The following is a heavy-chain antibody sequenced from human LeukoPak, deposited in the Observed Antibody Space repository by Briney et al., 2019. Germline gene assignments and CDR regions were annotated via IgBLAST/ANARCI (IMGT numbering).Heavy chain of an antibody. CDR1: GFSFSNYE. Sequence: GGSLRLSCAASGFSFSNYEMNWVRQTPGKGLEWVSYMSSSGSMTWYADSVKGRFTISRDNAKNSLYLQMNSLRAEDTAVYYCARDSYRTRNYNWFDPWGQGTLVTVSS. D-gene: IGHD1-7*01. V-gene: IGHV3-48*03. CDR2: MSSSGSMT. J-gene: IGHJ5*02. CDR3: ARDSYRTRNYNWFDP.